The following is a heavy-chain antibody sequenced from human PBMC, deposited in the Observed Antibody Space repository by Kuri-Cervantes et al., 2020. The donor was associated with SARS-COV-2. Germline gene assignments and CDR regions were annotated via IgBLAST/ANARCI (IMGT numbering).Heavy chain of an antibody. J-gene: IGHJ4*02. CDR2: INKGNT. Sequence: ASVKVSCKASGYTFTSYGISWVRQAPGQGLQWMGWINKGNTKYAQKFQGRVTITRDTSASTAYMELSSLRSEDTAVYYCARGEYQLPVDYWGQGTLVTVSS. CDR1: GYTFTSYG. CDR3: ARGEYQLPVDY. V-gene: IGHV1-18*01. D-gene: IGHD2-2*01.